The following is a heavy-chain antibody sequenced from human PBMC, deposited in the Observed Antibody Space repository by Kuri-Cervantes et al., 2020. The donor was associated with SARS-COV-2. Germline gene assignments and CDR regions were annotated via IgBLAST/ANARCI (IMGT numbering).Heavy chain of an antibody. V-gene: IGHV3-30*02. D-gene: IGHD3-22*01. CDR3: ARGFVYYDSSGLFDY. CDR2: IRYDGSNK. Sequence: GESLKISCAASGFTFSSYGMHWVRQAPGKGLEWVAFIRYDGSNKYYADSVKGRFTISRDNAKNSLYLQMNSLRAEDTAVYYCARGFVYYDSSGLFDYWGQGTLVTVSS. CDR1: GFTFSSYG. J-gene: IGHJ4*02.